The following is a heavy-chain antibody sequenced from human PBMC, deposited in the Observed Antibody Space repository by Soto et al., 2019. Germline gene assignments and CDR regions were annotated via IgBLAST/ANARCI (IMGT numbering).Heavy chain of an antibody. J-gene: IGHJ4*02. Sequence: GGSLRLSCAASGFTFSSYWMSWVRQAPGKGLEWVANIKQDGSEKYYVDSVKGRFTISRDNAKNSLYLQMNSLRAEDTAVYYCAREPYDILTGYYSNWGQGTLVTVSS. D-gene: IGHD3-9*01. CDR3: AREPYDILTGYYSN. V-gene: IGHV3-7*01. CDR1: GFTFSSYW. CDR2: IKQDGSEK.